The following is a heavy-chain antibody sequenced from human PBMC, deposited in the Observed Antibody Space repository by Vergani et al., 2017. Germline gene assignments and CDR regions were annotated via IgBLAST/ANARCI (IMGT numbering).Heavy chain of an antibody. Sequence: QVQLVESGGGVVQRGGSLRLSCATSGFTLSNYDMQWIRQGPGKGLEFVASIQFDGSNRYYADSVKGRFTLSRDFSKNTLYLQMNSLRTDDTATYYCAKHFRGWGIDYWGQGTQVIVSS. CDR2: IQFDGSNR. J-gene: IGHJ4*02. CDR3: AKHFRGWGIDY. V-gene: IGHV3-30*02. D-gene: IGHD3-16*01. CDR1: GFTLSNYD.